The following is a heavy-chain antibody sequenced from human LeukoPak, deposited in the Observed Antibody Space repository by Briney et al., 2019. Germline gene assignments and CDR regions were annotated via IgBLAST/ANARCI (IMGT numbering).Heavy chain of an antibody. CDR3: ATVFLELGGPSGFDFVAANYYFDS. D-gene: IGHD5-12*01. CDR2: IIPAFGTL. V-gene: IGHV1-69*13. J-gene: IGHJ4*02. Sequence: ASVKVTCKASGGTLRRFSVNWVRRAPGRGPEWMGGIIPAFGTLIYARDFQDRVTITADESTSTAYMELSSLRSEDTAVYYCATVFLELGGPSGFDFVAANYYFDSWGQGTLVTVSS. CDR1: GGTLRRFS.